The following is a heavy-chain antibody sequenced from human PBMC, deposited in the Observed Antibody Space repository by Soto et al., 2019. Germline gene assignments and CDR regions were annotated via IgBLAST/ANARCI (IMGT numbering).Heavy chain of an antibody. Sequence: EVQLVESGGGLVQPGRSLRLSCAASGFTFDDYAMHWVRQAPGKGLEWVSGISWNSRNIGYADSVKGRFTISRDNAKNSLYLQMNSLRAEDTALYYCAKDKWELSYYFDYWGQGTLVTVSS. CDR2: ISWNSRNI. D-gene: IGHD1-26*01. V-gene: IGHV3-9*01. CDR3: AKDKWELSYYFDY. CDR1: GFTFDDYA. J-gene: IGHJ4*02.